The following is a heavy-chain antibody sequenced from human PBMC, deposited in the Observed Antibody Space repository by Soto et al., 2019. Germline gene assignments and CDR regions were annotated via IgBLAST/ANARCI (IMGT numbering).Heavy chain of an antibody. D-gene: IGHD1-20*01. CDR2: IIPIFGTA. CDR3: ARGVSLEYFQH. CDR1: GGTFSSYA. Sequence: QVQLVQSGAEVKKPGSSVKVSCKASGGTFSSYAISWVRQAPGQGLEWMGGIIPIFGTANYAQKVQGRVTIAAGESTSTADVERSSLRSEDTAVYYCARGVSLEYFQHWGQGTLVTVSS. J-gene: IGHJ1*01. V-gene: IGHV1-69*01.